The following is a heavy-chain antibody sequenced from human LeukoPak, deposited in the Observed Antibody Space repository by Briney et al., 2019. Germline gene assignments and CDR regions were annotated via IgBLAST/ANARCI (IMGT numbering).Heavy chain of an antibody. V-gene: IGHV1-46*01. CDR2: INPSGGST. CDR1: GYTFTSYY. Sequence: ASVKVSCKASGYTFTSYYMHWVRQAPGQGLEWMGIINPSGGSTSYAQKFQGRVTMTRDMSTSTVYMELSSLRSDDTAVYYCARAGRGYCGGDCYRNYYYYYMDVWGKGTTVTVSS. CDR3: ARAGRGYCGGDCYRNYYYYYMDV. J-gene: IGHJ6*03. D-gene: IGHD2-21*02.